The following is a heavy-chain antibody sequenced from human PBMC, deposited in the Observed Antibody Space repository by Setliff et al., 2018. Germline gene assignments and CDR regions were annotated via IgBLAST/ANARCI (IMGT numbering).Heavy chain of an antibody. CDR3: ARGRNVASRLLDS. J-gene: IGHJ4*02. CDR1: GGSISSSSYY. D-gene: IGHD6-6*01. Sequence: PSETLSLTCTVSGGSISSSSYYWGWIRQPPGKGLEWIGEITHTGTTGSTKYNPSLKSRVTMSIDTSKNQFSLMVTSVTAADTAVYYCARGRNVASRLLDSWGQGTLVTVSS. CDR2: ITHTGTTGST. V-gene: IGHV4-39*07.